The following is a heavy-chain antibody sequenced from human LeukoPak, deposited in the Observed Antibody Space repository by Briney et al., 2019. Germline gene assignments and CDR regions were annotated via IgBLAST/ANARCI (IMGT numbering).Heavy chain of an antibody. V-gene: IGHV1-8*01. Sequence: GASVKVSCKASGYTFTSYDINWVRQAHGQGHEWMGWMNPNSGNTGYAQKFQGRVTMTRNTSISTAYMELSSLRSEDTAVYYCARGWGSSGWDVDIWGQGTMVTVSS. J-gene: IGHJ3*02. CDR3: ARGWGSSGWDVDI. CDR1: GYTFTSYD. CDR2: MNPNSGNT. D-gene: IGHD3-22*01.